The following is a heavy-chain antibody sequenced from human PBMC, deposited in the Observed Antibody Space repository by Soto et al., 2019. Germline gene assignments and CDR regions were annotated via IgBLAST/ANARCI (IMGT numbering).Heavy chain of an antibody. J-gene: IGHJ3*02. D-gene: IGHD3-22*01. Sequence: SETLSLTCTVSGGSISSYYWSWIRQPPGKGLEWIGYIYYSGSTNYNPSLKSRVTISVDTSKNQFSLKLSSVTAADTAVYYCAFFPFYYKMKSNDAFDIWGQGTMVTVSS. CDR2: IYYSGST. CDR1: GGSISSYY. CDR3: AFFPFYYKMKSNDAFDI. V-gene: IGHV4-59*01.